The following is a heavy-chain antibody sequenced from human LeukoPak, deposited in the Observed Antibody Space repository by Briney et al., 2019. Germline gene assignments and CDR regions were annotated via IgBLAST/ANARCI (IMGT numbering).Heavy chain of an antibody. D-gene: IGHD2-2*01. CDR1: GRSISSGGYW. Sequence: TLSLTCALSGRSISSGGYWWSWLRQPGGKGLEWIGYIDHSGSTYYSPSLKSRVTISVDRSKNQCSLKLSSVTAADTAVYYCAREVVESAFDIWGQGTMVTVSS. J-gene: IGHJ3*02. V-gene: IGHV4-30-2*01. CDR3: AREVVESAFDI. CDR2: IDHSGST.